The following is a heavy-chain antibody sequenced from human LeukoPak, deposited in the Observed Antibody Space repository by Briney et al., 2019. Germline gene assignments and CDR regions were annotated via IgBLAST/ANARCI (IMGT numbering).Heavy chain of an antibody. CDR1: GFIFSRHD. D-gene: IGHD2-2*01. CDR3: ARVRLYCTSTSCHDAFDI. Sequence: GGSLRLSCAASGFIFSRHDMHWVRQGIGKGLEWVSAIGTAGDTYYPGSVKGRFTISRENAKNSLYLQMNSLRAGDTAVYYCARVRLYCTSTSCHDAFDIWGQGTMVAVSS. J-gene: IGHJ3*02. CDR2: IGTAGDT. V-gene: IGHV3-13*01.